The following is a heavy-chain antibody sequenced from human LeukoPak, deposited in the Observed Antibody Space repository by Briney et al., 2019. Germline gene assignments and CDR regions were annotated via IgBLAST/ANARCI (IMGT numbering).Heavy chain of an antibody. CDR1: GFTFSSYE. CDR2: ISSSGSTI. J-gene: IGHJ4*02. D-gene: IGHD3-22*01. CDR3: ASAGFTYYYDSSGYYPPGN. Sequence: GGSLRLSCAASGFTFSSYEMNWVRQAPGKGLEWVSYISSSGSTIYYADSVKGRFTICRDNAKNSLYLQMNSLRAEDTAVYYCASAGFTYYYDSSGYYPPGNWGQGTLVTVSS. V-gene: IGHV3-48*03.